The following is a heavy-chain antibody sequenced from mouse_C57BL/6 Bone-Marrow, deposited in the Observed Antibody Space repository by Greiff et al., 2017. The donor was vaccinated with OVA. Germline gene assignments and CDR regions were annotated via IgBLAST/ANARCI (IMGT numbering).Heavy chain of an antibody. V-gene: IGHV1-15*01. J-gene: IGHJ4*01. CDR2: IDPETGGT. Sequence: QVQLQQSGAELVRPGASVTLSCKASGYTFTDYEMHWVKQTPVHGLEWIGAIDPETGGTAYNQKFKGKALLTADKSSSTAYMELRSLTSEDSAVYYCTRGIYYGYPYAMDYWGQGTSVTVSS. CDR1: GYTFTDYE. D-gene: IGHD2-2*01. CDR3: TRGIYYGYPYAMDY.